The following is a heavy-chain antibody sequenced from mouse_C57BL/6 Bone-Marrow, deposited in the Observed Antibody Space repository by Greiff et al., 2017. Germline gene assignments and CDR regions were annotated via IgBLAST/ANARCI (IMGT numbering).Heavy chain of an antibody. D-gene: IGHD2-4*01. V-gene: IGHV1-47*01. CDR1: GYTFTTYS. CDR3: ARSDDDEEYYLDY. Sequence: QVQLQQSGAELVKPGASVKMSCKASGYTFTTYSIDWMKQNHGKSLEWIGNFHPYNGDTKYNEKFKGKATLTVDKSSSTVYLELSRLTSDDSAVXYCARSDDDEEYYLDYWGQGTSVTVSS. CDR2: FHPYNGDT. J-gene: IGHJ2*02.